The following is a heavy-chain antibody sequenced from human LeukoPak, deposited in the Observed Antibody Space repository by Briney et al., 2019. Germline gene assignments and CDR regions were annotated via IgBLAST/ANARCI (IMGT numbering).Heavy chain of an antibody. CDR3: ARAKVLLWFGELLSYYFDY. CDR1: GGSISSYY. V-gene: IGHV4-4*07. Sequence: SETLSLTCTVSGGSISSYYWSWIRQPAGKGLEWIGRIYTSGSTNYNPSLKSRVTMSVDTSKNQFSLKLSSVTATGTAVYYCARAKVLLWFGELLSYYFDYWGQGTLVTVSS. D-gene: IGHD3-10*01. CDR2: IYTSGST. J-gene: IGHJ4*02.